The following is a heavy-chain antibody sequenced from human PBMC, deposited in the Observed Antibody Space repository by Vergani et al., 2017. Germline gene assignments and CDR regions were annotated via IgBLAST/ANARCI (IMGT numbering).Heavy chain of an antibody. J-gene: IGHJ6*02. D-gene: IGHD6-19*01. V-gene: IGHV1-8*01. CDR2: MNPNSGNT. CDR1: GYTFTSYD. Sequence: QVQLVQSGAEVKKPGASVKVSCKASGYTFTSYDINWVRQATGQGLEWMGWMNPNSGNTGYAQKFQGRVTMTRNTSISTAYMELSSLRSEDTAVYYCARDEDSSGWYVREYYYYGMDVWGQGTTVTVSS. CDR3: ARDEDSSGWYVREYYYYGMDV.